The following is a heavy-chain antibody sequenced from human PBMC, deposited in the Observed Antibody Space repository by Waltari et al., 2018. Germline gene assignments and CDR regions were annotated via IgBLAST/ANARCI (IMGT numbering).Heavy chain of an antibody. J-gene: IGHJ4*02. CDR1: GYTLTELS. D-gene: IGHD4-17*01. CDR2: LDPEDGET. Sequence: QVQLVQSGAEVKKPGASVKVSCKVSGYTLTELSMHWVRQAPGKGLEWMGGLDPEDGETMYAQKFQGRATMTEDTSTDTAYMELSSLRSEDTAVYDCATFDSGRGHDYGDYEWGQGTLVTVSS. CDR3: ATFDSGRGHDYGDYE. V-gene: IGHV1-24*01.